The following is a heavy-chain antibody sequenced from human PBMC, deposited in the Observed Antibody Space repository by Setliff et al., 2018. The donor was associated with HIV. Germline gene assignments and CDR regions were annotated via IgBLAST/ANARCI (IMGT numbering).Heavy chain of an antibody. J-gene: IGHJ2*01. CDR2: IKGDGSIT. CDR3: ARGYSYVGFDL. V-gene: IGHV3-74*03. Sequence: GGSLRLSCAASGFTFSGYWMHWVRQSPGRGLLGVAHIKGDGSITKYADSVKGRFTISRDNAKNTLYLQMNSLRAEDTAVYYCARGYSYVGFDLWGRGTLVTVSS. CDR1: GFTFSGYW. D-gene: IGHD4-4*01.